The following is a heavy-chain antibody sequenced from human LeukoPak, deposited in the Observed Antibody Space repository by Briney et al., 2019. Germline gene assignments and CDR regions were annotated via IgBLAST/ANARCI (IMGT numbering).Heavy chain of an antibody. CDR1: GFTFSSYL. V-gene: IGHV3-74*01. CDR3: ATDPSGRVCDY. J-gene: IGHJ4*02. CDR2: INSDGSSI. D-gene: IGHD3-10*01. Sequence: GGSLRLSCAASGFTFSSYLMHWVRQAPGKGLVWVSRINSDGSSISYADSVKGRFTISRDNAKNTLYLQMNSLRAEDTAVYYCATDPSGRVCDYWGQGTLVTVSS.